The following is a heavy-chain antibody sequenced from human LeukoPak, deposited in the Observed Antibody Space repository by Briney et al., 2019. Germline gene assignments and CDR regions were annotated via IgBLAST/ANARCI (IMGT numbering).Heavy chain of an antibody. CDR2: MNPNSGNT. J-gene: IGHJ5*02. D-gene: IGHD6-19*01. CDR3: ARGRGAVDGSSFDP. CDR1: GYTFTSYD. V-gene: IGHV1-8*01. Sequence: ASVKVSCKASGYTFTSYDINWVRQATGQGLEWMGWMNPNSGNTGYAQKFQGRVNMTRNTSISTAYMELSSLRSEDTAVYYCARGRGAVDGSSFDPWGQGTLVTVSS.